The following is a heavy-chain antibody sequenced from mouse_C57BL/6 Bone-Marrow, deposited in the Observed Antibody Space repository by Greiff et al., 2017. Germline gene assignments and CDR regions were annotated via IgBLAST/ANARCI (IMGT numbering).Heavy chain of an antibody. Sequence: EVQLQQSGAELVRPGASVKLSCTASGFNITDDYMHWVKQRPEQGLEWIGWIDPENGDTEYASKFQGKATITADTSSNTAYLQLSSLTSEDTAVYYCTNGGMGIPYAMDYWGQGTAVTVSS. D-gene: IGHD2-10*02. CDR1: GFNITDDY. CDR3: TNGGMGIPYAMDY. V-gene: IGHV14-4*01. J-gene: IGHJ4*01. CDR2: IDPENGDT.